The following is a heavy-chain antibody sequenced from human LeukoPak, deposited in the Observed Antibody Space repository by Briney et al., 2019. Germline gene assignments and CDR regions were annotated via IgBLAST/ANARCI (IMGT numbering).Heavy chain of an antibody. CDR1: GGSISSSNYY. Sequence: SETLSLTCTVSGGSISSSNYYWGWIRQPPGKGLEWIGEIYPSGSINYNPSLKSRITISVDRSKNQFSLKLSSVTAADTAVYYCARGGKHRSFDWLLPFDSWGQGTLVTVSS. CDR3: ARGGKHRSFDWLLPFDS. D-gene: IGHD3-9*01. V-gene: IGHV4-39*07. J-gene: IGHJ4*02. CDR2: IYPSGSI.